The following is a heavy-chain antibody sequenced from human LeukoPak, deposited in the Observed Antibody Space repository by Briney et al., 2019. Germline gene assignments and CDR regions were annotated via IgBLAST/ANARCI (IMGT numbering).Heavy chain of an antibody. CDR2: IKNDGSEE. Sequence: GGSLRLSCAASGFPFRTYWITWVRQAPGKGLEWVANIKNDGSEEYYVDSVKGRFTISRDNAENSLFLQMNSLRVEDTAVYYCTRDSGLSGYDLLDYWGQGTLVTVSS. V-gene: IGHV3-7*01. CDR1: GFPFRTYW. CDR3: TRDSGLSGYDLLDY. J-gene: IGHJ4*02. D-gene: IGHD5-12*01.